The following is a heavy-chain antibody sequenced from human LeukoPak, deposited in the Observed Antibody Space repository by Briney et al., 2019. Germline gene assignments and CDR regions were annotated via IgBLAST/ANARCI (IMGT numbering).Heavy chain of an antibody. CDR1: GFTVSSNY. CDR2: IYSGGST. V-gene: IGHV3-66*01. J-gene: IGHJ4*02. D-gene: IGHD3-22*01. Sequence: GGSLRLSCAASGFTVSSNYMSWVRQAPGKGLEWVSVIYSGGSTYYAVSVKGRFTISRDNSKNTLYLQMNSLRAEDTAVYYCARGEDTMIVPVYWGQGTLVTVSS. CDR3: ARGEDTMIVPVY.